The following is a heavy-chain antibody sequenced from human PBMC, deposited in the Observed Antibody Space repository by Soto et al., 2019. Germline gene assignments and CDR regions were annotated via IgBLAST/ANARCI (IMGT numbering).Heavy chain of an antibody. Sequence: GASVKVSCKASGYTFATYTSQWVRQAPGQRLEWMGWINAGNGNTKYSQKLQGRVTMTTDTSTSTAYMELRSLRSNDTAVYYCARDGIVGATTNFDYWGQGTLVTVSS. V-gene: IGHV1-3*01. CDR3: ARDGIVGATTNFDY. CDR2: INAGNGNT. D-gene: IGHD1-26*01. J-gene: IGHJ4*02. CDR1: GYTFATYT.